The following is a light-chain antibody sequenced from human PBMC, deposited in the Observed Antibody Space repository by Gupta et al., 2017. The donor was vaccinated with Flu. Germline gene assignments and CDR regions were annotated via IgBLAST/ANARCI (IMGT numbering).Light chain of an antibody. V-gene: IGKV3-20*01. J-gene: IGKJ2*03. CDR2: GAS. CDR1: QSVTSSF. CDR3: QQYGNSRYS. Sequence: EIVLTQSPGTLSLSPGERATLSCRASQSVTSSFLAWYQQKPGQAPRLLIYGASSRATGIPDRFSGSGSGTDFTVTISRLEPEDCAVYYCQQYGNSRYSFGQGTKLEIK.